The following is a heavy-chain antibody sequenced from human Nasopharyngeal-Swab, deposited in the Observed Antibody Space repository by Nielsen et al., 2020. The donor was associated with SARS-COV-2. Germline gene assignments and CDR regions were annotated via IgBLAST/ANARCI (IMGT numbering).Heavy chain of an antibody. Sequence: ASVKVSCKASGYTFTSYYMHWVRQAPGQGLEWMGIINPSGGSTSYAQKFQGRVTMTRDTSTSTVYMELSSLRSEDTAVYYCARNAGEGVDSFFGVVIINGMDVWGQGTTVTVSS. J-gene: IGHJ6*02. V-gene: IGHV1-46*01. CDR1: GYTFTSYY. D-gene: IGHD3-3*01. CDR3: ARNAGEGVDSFFGVVIINGMDV. CDR2: INPSGGST.